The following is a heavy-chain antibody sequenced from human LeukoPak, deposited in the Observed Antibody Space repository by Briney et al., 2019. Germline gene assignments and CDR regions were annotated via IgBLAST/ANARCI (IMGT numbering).Heavy chain of an antibody. CDR2: INAGNGNT. D-gene: IGHD3-16*01. Sequence: ASVKVSCKASGYTFTSYAMHWVRQAPGQRLEWMGWINAGNGNTKYSQTFQGRVTITRDTSTSTAYMELSSLRSEDTAVYYCVKSLREELSFYDAFDVWGQGTLVTVSS. CDR1: GYTFTSYA. V-gene: IGHV1-3*01. J-gene: IGHJ3*01. CDR3: VKSLREELSFYDAFDV.